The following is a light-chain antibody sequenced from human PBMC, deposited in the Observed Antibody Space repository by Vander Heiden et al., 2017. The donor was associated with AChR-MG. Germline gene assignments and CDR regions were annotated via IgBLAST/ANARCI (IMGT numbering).Light chain of an antibody. CDR3: QQCDSTPWT. CDR1: QSISSY. Sequence: DIQMTQSPSSLSASVGDRVTITCRASQSISSYLNWYQQKPGKAPKLLIYAASSLQSGVPSRFSGSGSGTDFTLTISSRQPEDFATYYCQQCDSTPWTFGQGTKVEIK. CDR2: AAS. V-gene: IGKV1-39*01. J-gene: IGKJ1*01.